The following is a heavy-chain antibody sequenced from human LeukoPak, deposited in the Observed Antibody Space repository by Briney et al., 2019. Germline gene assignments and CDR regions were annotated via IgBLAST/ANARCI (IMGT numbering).Heavy chain of an antibody. V-gene: IGHV3-48*01. CDR1: GFTVSSNS. Sequence: GGSLRLSCTVSGFTVSSNSMSWVRQAPGKGLEWVSYISSSSSTIYYADSVKGRFTISRDNAKNSLYLQMNSLRAEDTAVYYCARDVGARRGYYFDYWGQGTLVTVSS. CDR3: ARDVGARRGYYFDY. D-gene: IGHD1-26*01. J-gene: IGHJ4*02. CDR2: ISSSSSTI.